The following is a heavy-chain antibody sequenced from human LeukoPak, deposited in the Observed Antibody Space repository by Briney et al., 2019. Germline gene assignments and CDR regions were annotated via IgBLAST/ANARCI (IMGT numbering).Heavy chain of an antibody. CDR1: GGSISSYY. Sequence: SETLSLTCTVSGGSISSYYWSWIRQPPGKGLEWIGYIYYSGSTNYNPSLKSRVTISVDTSKNQFSLKLSSVTAADTAVYYCARGSGWYSAFDYWGQGTLVTVSS. J-gene: IGHJ4*02. CDR2: IYYSGST. V-gene: IGHV4-59*01. CDR3: ARGSGWYSAFDY. D-gene: IGHD6-19*01.